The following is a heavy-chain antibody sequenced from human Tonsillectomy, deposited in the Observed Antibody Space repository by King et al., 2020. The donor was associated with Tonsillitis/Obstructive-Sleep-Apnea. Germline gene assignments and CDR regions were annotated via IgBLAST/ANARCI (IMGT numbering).Heavy chain of an antibody. J-gene: IGHJ5*02. V-gene: IGHV3-23*01. CDR3: AKDREHDYGDYGWFDP. CDR1: GFTFSSYA. D-gene: IGHD4-17*01. Sequence: VQLQESGGGLVQPGGSLRLSCAASGFTFSSYAMSWVRQAPGKGLEWVSAISGSGGSTYYADSVKGRFTISRDNSTNTLYLHMNSLRAEDTAVYYCAKDREHDYGDYGWFDPWGQGTLVTVSS. CDR2: ISGSGGST.